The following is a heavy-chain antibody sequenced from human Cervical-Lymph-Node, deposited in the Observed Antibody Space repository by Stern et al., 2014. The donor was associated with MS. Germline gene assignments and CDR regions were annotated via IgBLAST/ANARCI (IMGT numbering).Heavy chain of an antibody. CDR3: ANRDMGYTYGRHDY. Sequence: QMQLVQSGAEVKKPGSSVKVSCKASGGTFNNHVISWVRQARGQGLEWMGGIVPLFGTPDYARKFQGRVTIIADKSTSTVHMVLSSLNREDTGIYYCANRDMGYTYGRHDYWGQGTLVTVS. CDR1: GGTFNNHV. D-gene: IGHD5-12*01. V-gene: IGHV1-69*06. CDR2: IVPLFGTP. J-gene: IGHJ4*02.